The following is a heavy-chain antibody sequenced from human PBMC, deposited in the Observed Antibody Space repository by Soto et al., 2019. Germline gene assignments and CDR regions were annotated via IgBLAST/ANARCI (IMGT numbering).Heavy chain of an antibody. Sequence: ASVKVSCKASGYTFTSYGISWLRQAPGQGLEWMGWISAYNGNTNYAQKLQGRVTMTTDTSTSTAYMELRSLRSDDTAVYYCARGWYYYDSSGYPYYFDYWGQGTLVTVSS. D-gene: IGHD3-22*01. CDR3: ARGWYYYDSSGYPYYFDY. V-gene: IGHV1-18*01. CDR2: ISAYNGNT. J-gene: IGHJ4*02. CDR1: GYTFTSYG.